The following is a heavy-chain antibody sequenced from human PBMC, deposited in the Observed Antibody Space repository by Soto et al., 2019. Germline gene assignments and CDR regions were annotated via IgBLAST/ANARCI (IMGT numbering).Heavy chain of an antibody. Sequence: GGSLRLSCSASGFTFSSYAMHWVRQAPGKGLEYVSAISSNGGSTYYADSVKGRFTISRDNSKNTLYLQMSSLRAEDTAVYYCVRTPTLVATTYYFDYWGQGTLVTVSS. J-gene: IGHJ4*02. D-gene: IGHD3-10*01. V-gene: IGHV3-64D*08. CDR1: GFTFSSYA. CDR3: VRTPTLVATTYYFDY. CDR2: ISSNGGST.